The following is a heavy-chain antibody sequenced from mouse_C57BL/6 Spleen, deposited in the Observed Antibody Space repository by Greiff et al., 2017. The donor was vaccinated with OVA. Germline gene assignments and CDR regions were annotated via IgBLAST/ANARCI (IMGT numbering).Heavy chain of an antibody. J-gene: IGHJ4*01. D-gene: IGHD2-2*01. V-gene: IGHV2-9-1*01. CDR2: IWTGGGT. CDR3: ARSHYGYDVRAMDY. Sequence: VKVVESGPGLVAPSQSLSITCTVSGFSLTSYAISWVRQPPGKGLEWLGVIWTGGGTNYNSALKSRLSISKDNSKSQVFLKMNSLQTDDTARYYCARSHYGYDVRAMDYWGQGTSVTVSS. CDR1: GFSLTSYA.